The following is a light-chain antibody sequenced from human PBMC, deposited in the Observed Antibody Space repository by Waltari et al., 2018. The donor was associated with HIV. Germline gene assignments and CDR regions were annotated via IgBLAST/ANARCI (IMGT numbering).Light chain of an antibody. CDR2: SNN. CDR3: AARDDSRSAWV. CDR1: NSNVGSNP. V-gene: IGLV1-44*01. J-gene: IGLJ3*02. Sequence: QSVLTQPPSASGTPGRRVTISCSGNNSNVGSNPVNWYRQVPGTAPKLLMFSNNQSPSGVPDRFSGSKTGTSASLAIRGRKSEDEADYYCAARDDSRSAWVFGGGTKVTVL.